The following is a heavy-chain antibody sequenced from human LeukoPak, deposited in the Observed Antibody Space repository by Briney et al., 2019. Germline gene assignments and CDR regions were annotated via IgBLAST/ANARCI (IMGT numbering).Heavy chain of an antibody. Sequence: ASVKVSCKASGYTFTSYDINWVRQATGQGLEWMGWMNPNSGNTGYAQKFQGRVTMTRNTSISTAYMELSSLRSEDTAVYYCARRRSKGYVWGSYRTNWFDPWDQGTLVTVSS. CDR2: MNPNSGNT. CDR3: ARRRSKGYVWGSYRTNWFDP. V-gene: IGHV1-8*01. J-gene: IGHJ5*02. D-gene: IGHD3-16*02. CDR1: GYTFTSYD.